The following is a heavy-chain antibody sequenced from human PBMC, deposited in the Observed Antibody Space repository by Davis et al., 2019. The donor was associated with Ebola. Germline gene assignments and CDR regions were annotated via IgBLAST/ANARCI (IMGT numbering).Heavy chain of an antibody. D-gene: IGHD2-15*01. CDR2: IIPIFGTA. J-gene: IGHJ4*02. CDR1: RGTFSSYA. Sequence: SSVPVSCMASRGTFSSYAISWVRQAPGQGLEWMGGIIPIFGTANYAQKFQGRVTITADESTSTAYMELSSLRSEDTAVYYCARDLGAADDYWGQGTLVTVSS. CDR3: ARDLGAADDY. V-gene: IGHV1-69*13.